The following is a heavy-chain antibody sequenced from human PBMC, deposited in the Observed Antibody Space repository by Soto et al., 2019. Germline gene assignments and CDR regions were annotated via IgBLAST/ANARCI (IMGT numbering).Heavy chain of an antibody. CDR2: ISADGDTK. D-gene: IGHD5-18*01. CDR1: GFTFSRNI. V-gene: IGHV3-30-3*01. CDR3: LGGIGYSYGYHAFDL. J-gene: IGHJ3*01. Sequence: QLQLVESGGGVVQPGRSLRLSCAASGFTFSRNILHWVRQAPGKGLEWLAFISADGDTKYYADSVKGRFTISRDNSKNTLFLQMNSLRREDPSVYYCLGGIGYSYGYHAFDLWGQGTMVTVSS.